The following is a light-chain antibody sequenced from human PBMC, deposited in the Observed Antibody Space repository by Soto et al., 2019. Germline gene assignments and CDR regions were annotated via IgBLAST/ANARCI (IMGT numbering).Light chain of an antibody. Sequence: QSVLTQPPSASGSPGQSVTISCTGTKSDIGVYDFVSWYQHHPGKAPRLIIYEVVQRPSGVPDRFSGSKSGNTASLTVFGLQAADEADYFCKSYAGSNTDVFGSGTKVTVL. CDR2: EVV. CDR3: KSYAGSNTDV. CDR1: KSDIGVYDF. J-gene: IGLJ1*01. V-gene: IGLV2-8*01.